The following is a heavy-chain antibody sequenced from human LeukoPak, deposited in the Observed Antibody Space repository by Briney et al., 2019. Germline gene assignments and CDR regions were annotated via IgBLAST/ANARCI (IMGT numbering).Heavy chain of an antibody. Sequence: PSETLSLTCAVSGYSISSGYYWGWIRQPPGKGLEWIGSIYHSGSTYYNPSLKSRVTISVDTSKNQFSLKLSSVTAADTAVYYCASTPVLGVIIKSRYFDFWGQGTLVTVSS. V-gene: IGHV4-38-2*01. J-gene: IGHJ4*02. D-gene: IGHD3-10*01. CDR2: IYHSGST. CDR3: ASTPVLGVIIKSRYFDF. CDR1: GYSISSGYY.